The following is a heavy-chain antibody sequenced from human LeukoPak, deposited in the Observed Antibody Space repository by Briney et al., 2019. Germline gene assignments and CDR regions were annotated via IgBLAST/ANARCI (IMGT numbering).Heavy chain of an antibody. CDR1: GGSISSGDYY. Sequence: SQTLSLTCTVSGGSISSGDYYWSWIRQPPGKGLEWIGYIYYSGSTYYNPSLKSRVTISVDTSKNQFSLKLRSVTAADTAVYYCARCGEGYGFDIEIYDSSATTCYYGMDVWGQGTTVTVSS. J-gene: IGHJ6*02. D-gene: IGHD3-22*01. V-gene: IGHV4-30-4*08. CDR2: IYYSGST. CDR3: ARCGEGYGFDIEIYDSSATTCYYGMDV.